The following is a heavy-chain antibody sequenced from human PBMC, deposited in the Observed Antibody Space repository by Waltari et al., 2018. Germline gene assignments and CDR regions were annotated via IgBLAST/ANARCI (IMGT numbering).Heavy chain of an antibody. V-gene: IGHV4-34*01. D-gene: IGHD3-22*01. CDR2: INHSGST. CDR1: GGSFSGYY. Sequence: QVQLQQWGAGLLKPSETLSLTCAVYGGSFSGYYWSWIRPPPGKGREWIGEINHSGSTNYNPSLKSRVTISVDTSKNQFSLKLSSVTAADTAVYYCARGRRDSSGYSYYYYYYMDVWGKGTTVTVSS. J-gene: IGHJ6*03. CDR3: ARGRRDSSGYSYYYYYYMDV.